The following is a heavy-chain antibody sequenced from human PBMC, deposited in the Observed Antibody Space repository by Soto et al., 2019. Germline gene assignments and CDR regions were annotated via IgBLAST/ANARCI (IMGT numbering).Heavy chain of an antibody. CDR2: ISGSGAST. V-gene: IGHV3-23*01. CDR3: AKRFDYGDDDAFDI. CDR1: GLTFSSHA. Sequence: EVQLLESGGDLVQPGGSLRLSCETSGLTFSSHAMSWVRQAPGKGLEWVSSISGSGASTHYADSVKGRFTISRDNSKNRMSLQMSSLRVEDTAIYYCAKRFDYGDDDAFDIWGQGTMVSVSS. D-gene: IGHD4-17*01. J-gene: IGHJ3*02.